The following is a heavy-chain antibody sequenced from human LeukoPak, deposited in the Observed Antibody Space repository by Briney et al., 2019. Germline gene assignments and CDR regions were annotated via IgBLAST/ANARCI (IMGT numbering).Heavy chain of an antibody. J-gene: IGHJ4*02. V-gene: IGHV1-46*01. CDR3: ARKRLRWPYYFDY. CDR1: GYTFTSYY. Sequence: ASVKVSCTASGYTFTSYYIHWVRQAPGQGLEWMGIINPSGGGTTYAQKFQGRVTMTRDMSTSTVYMELSSLRSEDTAVYHCARKRLRWPYYFDYWGQGTLVTVSS. CDR2: INPSGGGT. D-gene: IGHD4-23*01.